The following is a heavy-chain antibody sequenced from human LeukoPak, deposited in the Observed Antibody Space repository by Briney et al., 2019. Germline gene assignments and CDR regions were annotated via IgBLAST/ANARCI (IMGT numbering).Heavy chain of an antibody. J-gene: IGHJ4*02. Sequence: TSETLSLTCSVSGGSISSNDYYWSWIRQPRGKGLEWIGSAFSSGTTYYSPSLKSRIIISVDTPKNQFSLRLNSVTAADTAVYYCAREWQYQFDFWGQGSLVAISS. V-gene: IGHV4-39*07. CDR2: AFSSGTT. CDR1: GGSISSNDYY. D-gene: IGHD4-11*01. CDR3: AREWQYQFDF.